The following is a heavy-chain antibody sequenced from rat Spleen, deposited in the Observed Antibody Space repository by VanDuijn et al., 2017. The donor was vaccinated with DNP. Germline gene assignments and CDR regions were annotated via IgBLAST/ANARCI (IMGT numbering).Heavy chain of an antibody. Sequence: EVLLVESDGGLVQPGRSLKLSCAVSGFTFNDYYMAWVRQPPAKGLEWVATISYNGGTPYYRDSVKGRFTISRDNAQSTLYLQMDSLRSEDTATYYCARHRTIMPYYYSMDAWGQGASVTVSS. J-gene: IGHJ4*01. V-gene: IGHV5-7*01. D-gene: IGHD1-12*01. CDR1: GFTFNDYY. CDR2: ISYNGGTP. CDR3: ARHRTIMPYYYSMDA.